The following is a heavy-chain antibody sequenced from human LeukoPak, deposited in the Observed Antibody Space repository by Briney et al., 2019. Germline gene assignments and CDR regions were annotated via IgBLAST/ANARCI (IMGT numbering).Heavy chain of an antibody. CDR3: ARFFITGDDIDY. D-gene: IGHD1-20*01. J-gene: IGHJ4*02. CDR2: VRGSGTNA. CDR1: GFIFRSYA. V-gene: IGHV3-23*01. Sequence: GGSLRLSCAASGFIFRSYAMSWVRQAPGKGLEWVSSVRGSGTNAIYADSVKGRFTISRDNAKNSLYLQMNSLRAEDTAVYYCARFFITGDDIDYWGQGTLVTVSS.